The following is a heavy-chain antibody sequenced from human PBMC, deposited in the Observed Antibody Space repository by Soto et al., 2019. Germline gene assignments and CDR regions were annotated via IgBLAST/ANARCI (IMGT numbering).Heavy chain of an antibody. CDR2: INHSGST. J-gene: IGHJ6*02. D-gene: IGHD3-3*01. CDR3: ARVSGVTIFGAVMDYYYGMDV. V-gene: IGHV4-34*01. Sequence: SETLSLTCAVYGGSFSGYYWSWIRQPPGKGLEWIGEINHSGSTNYNPSLKSRVTISVDTSKNQFSLKLSSVTAADTAVYYCARVSGVTIFGAVMDYYYGMDVWGQGTQVTVSS. CDR1: GGSFSGYY.